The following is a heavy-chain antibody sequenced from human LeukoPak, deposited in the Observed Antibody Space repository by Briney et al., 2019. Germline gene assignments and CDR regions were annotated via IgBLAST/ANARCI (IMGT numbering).Heavy chain of an antibody. D-gene: IGHD6-19*01. Sequence: SQTLSLTCAISGDSVSSNSAAWNWIRQSPSRGLEWLGRTYYRSKWYSEYALSLRGRLTIKPDTSKNQFSLQLNSVTPEDTAVYYCARTSGWFDYWGQGTPATVSS. CDR1: GDSVSSNSAA. CDR3: ARTSGWFDY. CDR2: TYYRSKWYS. V-gene: IGHV6-1*01. J-gene: IGHJ5*01.